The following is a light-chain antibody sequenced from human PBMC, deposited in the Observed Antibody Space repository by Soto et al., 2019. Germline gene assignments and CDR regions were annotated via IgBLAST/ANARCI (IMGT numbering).Light chain of an antibody. CDR3: QQYGSSPRYT. J-gene: IGKJ2*01. Sequence: EVVLTQSPGTLSLSPGERATRSCRASQSVSNNYLAWYQHRPGQAPRLLIYGASNRATGIPDRFSGSGSGTVFTLTISRLEPEDFAVYYCQQYGSSPRYTFGQGTKLEIK. V-gene: IGKV3-20*01. CDR2: GAS. CDR1: QSVSNNY.